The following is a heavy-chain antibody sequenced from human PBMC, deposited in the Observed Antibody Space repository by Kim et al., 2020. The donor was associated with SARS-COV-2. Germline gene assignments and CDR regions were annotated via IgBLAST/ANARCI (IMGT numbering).Heavy chain of an antibody. D-gene: IGHD1-7*01. CDR3: TRELELAVIQLPDERPGAFDI. V-gene: IGHV3-30*04. CDR1: EFTFSRYT. CDR2: ISYDGNTR. J-gene: IGHJ3*02. Sequence: GGSLRLSCAASEFTFSRYTVHWVRQAPGKGLEWVALISYDGNTRYYADSVKGRFTISRDNSKNTLYLHMTTLRGEDTALYYCTRELELAVIQLPDERPGAFDIWGQGTVVTVSS.